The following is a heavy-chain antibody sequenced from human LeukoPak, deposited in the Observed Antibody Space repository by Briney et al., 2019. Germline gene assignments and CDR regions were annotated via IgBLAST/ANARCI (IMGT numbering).Heavy chain of an antibody. CDR2: IIPILGIA. J-gene: IGHJ4*02. CDR3: ARGGYSYGYYYFDY. Sequence: SVKVSCKASGGTFSSYAISWVRQAPGQGLEWMGRIIPILGIANYAQKFQGRVTITADKSTSTAYMELSSLRSEDTAVYYCARGGYSYGYYYFDYWGQGTLVTVSS. V-gene: IGHV1-69*04. CDR1: GGTFSSYA. D-gene: IGHD5-18*01.